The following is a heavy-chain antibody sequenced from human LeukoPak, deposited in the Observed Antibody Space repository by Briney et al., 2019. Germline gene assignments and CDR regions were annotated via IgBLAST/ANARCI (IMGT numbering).Heavy chain of an antibody. Sequence: APVKVSCKASGYTFTSYYMHWVRQAPGQGLEWMGIINPSGGSTSYAQKFQGRVTMTRDTSTSTVYMELSSLRSEDTAVYYCARANSYYYDSSGYRGWYFDLWGRGTLVTVSS. V-gene: IGHV1-46*01. CDR3: ARANSYYYDSSGYRGWYFDL. CDR2: INPSGGST. D-gene: IGHD3-22*01. J-gene: IGHJ2*01. CDR1: GYTFTSYY.